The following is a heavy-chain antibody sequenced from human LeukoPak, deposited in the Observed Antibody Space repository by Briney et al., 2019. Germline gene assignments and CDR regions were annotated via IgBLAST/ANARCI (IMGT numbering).Heavy chain of an antibody. CDR2: INHSGSI. CDR3: ARGLPYDFWSGYYRTYYYYYMDV. Sequence: SETLSLTCAVYGESFSGYYWSWIRQPPGKGLTCIGEINHSGSINYNPSLKSRVTISLDTSKSQFSLKLSSVTAADTAVYYCARGLPYDFWSGYYRTYYYYYMDVWGKGTTVTVSS. CDR1: GESFSGYY. V-gene: IGHV4-34*01. D-gene: IGHD3-3*01. J-gene: IGHJ6*03.